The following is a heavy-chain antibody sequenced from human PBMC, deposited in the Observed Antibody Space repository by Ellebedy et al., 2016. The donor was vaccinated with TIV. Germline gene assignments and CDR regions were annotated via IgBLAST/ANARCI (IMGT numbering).Heavy chain of an antibody. CDR3: VKGGWLDY. V-gene: IGHV3-23*01. J-gene: IGHJ4*02. Sequence: GESLKFSXTASGFPFSTFDMSWVRQAPGKGLEWVSFMSGRDDVTVYADSVRGRFIISRDNSRNMLFLTLNSLRAEDTAVYYCVKGGWLDYWGQGDLVTVSS. CDR2: MSGRDDVT. D-gene: IGHD6-19*01. CDR1: GFPFSTFD.